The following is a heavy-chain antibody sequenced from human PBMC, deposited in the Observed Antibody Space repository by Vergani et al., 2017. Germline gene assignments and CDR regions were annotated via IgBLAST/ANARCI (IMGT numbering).Heavy chain of an antibody. CDR3: SRRAERWETLLRDDFDV. Sequence: QVQFQQWGPGLLKPSETLSLTCAVYGWSLSGYYWSWIRLAPGKGLEWIGEINHSGTINYNPTLKSPFNVSIDTSRDHFSLKLRSVSAADTAVYFCSRRAERWETLLRDDFDVWGQGTFVTVSP. CDR1: GWSLSGYY. J-gene: IGHJ3*01. D-gene: IGHD1-26*01. CDR2: INHSGTI. V-gene: IGHV4-34*01.